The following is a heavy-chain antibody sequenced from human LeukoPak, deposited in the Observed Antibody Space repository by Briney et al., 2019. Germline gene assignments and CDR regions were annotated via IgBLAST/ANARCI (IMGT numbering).Heavy chain of an antibody. Sequence: ASVKVSCKASGGTFSSYAISWVRQVPGQGLKWMGGIIPIFGTANYAQKFQRRVTITTDESTSIAYMELSSLRSEDTAVYYCASGASDRGVEFDYWGQGTLVTVSS. V-gene: IGHV1-69*05. CDR2: IIPIFGTA. J-gene: IGHJ4*02. CDR3: ASGASDRGVEFDY. D-gene: IGHD3-10*01. CDR1: GGTFSSYA.